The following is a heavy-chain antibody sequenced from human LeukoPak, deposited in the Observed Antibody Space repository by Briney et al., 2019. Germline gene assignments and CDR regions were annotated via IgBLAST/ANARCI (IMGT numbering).Heavy chain of an antibody. D-gene: IGHD3-22*01. CDR1: GYTFTSYD. CDR3: ARVEYISGYSHVY. Sequence: ASVKASCKTSGYTFTSYDINWVQQATGQGLEWMGWMNPNSGNTGYAQKFQGRVSMTRSIFIATAYMELSSLRSEDTAVYYCARVEYISGYSHVYWGQGTLVTVSS. CDR2: MNPNSGNT. J-gene: IGHJ4*02. V-gene: IGHV1-8*01.